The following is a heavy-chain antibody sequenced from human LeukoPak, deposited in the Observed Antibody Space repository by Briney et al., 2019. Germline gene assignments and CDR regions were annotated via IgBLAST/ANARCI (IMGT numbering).Heavy chain of an antibody. D-gene: IGHD4-23*01. CDR3: ARHPPFYGDKFPYYFDY. CDR2: IYPGDSDT. Sequence: GEALKISCKGSGYSFTNYWIGWVRQMPGKGLEWMGIIYPGDSDTKYSPSFQGQVTISADKSISTAYLQWSSLKASDIAMYYCARHPPFYGDKFPYYFDYWGQGTLVTVSS. V-gene: IGHV5-51*01. CDR1: GYSFTNYW. J-gene: IGHJ4*02.